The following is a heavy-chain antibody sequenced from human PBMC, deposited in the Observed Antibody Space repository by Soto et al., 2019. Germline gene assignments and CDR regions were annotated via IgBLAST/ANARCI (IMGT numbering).Heavy chain of an antibody. J-gene: IGHJ6*02. CDR1: GFTFDDYA. Sequence: EVQLVESGGDLVQPGRSLRLSCAASGFTFDDYAMHWVRQAPGKGLEWVSGISWNSGNKGYADSVKGRFTISRDNAKNFLYLEMNSLRAEDTDLYYCAKEAGLVRFFDWLSNGLDVWGQGTAVTVS. CDR2: ISWNSGNK. CDR3: AKEAGLVRFFDWLSNGLDV. V-gene: IGHV3-9*01. D-gene: IGHD3-9*01.